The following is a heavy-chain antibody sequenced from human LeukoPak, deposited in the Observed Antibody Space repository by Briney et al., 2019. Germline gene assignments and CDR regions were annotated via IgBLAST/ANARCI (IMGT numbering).Heavy chain of an antibody. J-gene: IGHJ4*02. CDR3: AREYSAVYYFDL. D-gene: IGHD5-12*01. V-gene: IGHV3-11*01. CDR1: GFTFSNYY. CDR2: ISRNGSDI. Sequence: GGSLRLSCAASGFTFSNYYMSWVRQAPGKGLEWVSYISRNGSDIYYADSVKGRFTISRDNAKNSLYLQMNSLRAEDTAVYYCAREYSAVYYFDLWARKTLDTVSS.